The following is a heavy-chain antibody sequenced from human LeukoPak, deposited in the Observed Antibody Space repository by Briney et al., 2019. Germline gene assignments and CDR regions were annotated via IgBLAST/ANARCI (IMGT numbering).Heavy chain of an antibody. J-gene: IGHJ5*02. CDR3: ARIACSSSSCTYSGRRRVRGGSLDP. CDR1: GYTFNTYG. V-gene: IGHV1-18*01. D-gene: IGHD2-2*01. Sequence: ASVTVSCKASGYTFNTYGITWVRRAPGHGLEWMGWISSYNGNTSYAAKVQGRITVTKDTSASTAYLELRSLRSDDTAVYYCARIACSSSSCTYSGRRRVRGGSLDPWGQGTLVTVSS. CDR2: ISSYNGNT.